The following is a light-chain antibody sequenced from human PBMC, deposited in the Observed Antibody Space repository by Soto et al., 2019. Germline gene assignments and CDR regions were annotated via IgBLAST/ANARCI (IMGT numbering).Light chain of an antibody. CDR2: GAS. Sequence: EIVLTQSPGTLSLSPGERATLSCRASQSVSSSYLAWYQQKPGQPPRLLIYGASSRATGIPARFSGSGSETKFTLTISSLQSEDFAVYYCQQYNNWPPLTFGGGTKVDIK. J-gene: IGKJ4*01. V-gene: IGKV3D-15*01. CDR3: QQYNNWPPLT. CDR1: QSVSSSY.